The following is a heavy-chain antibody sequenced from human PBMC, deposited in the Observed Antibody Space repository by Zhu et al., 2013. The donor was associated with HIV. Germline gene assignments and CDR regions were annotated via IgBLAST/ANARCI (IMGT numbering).Heavy chain of an antibody. J-gene: IGHJ4*02. CDR2: INAGNGNT. CDR1: GYTFTSYA. D-gene: IGHD3-9*01. CDR3: ARDSRLQRLGILTGYPYY. V-gene: IGHV1-3*01. Sequence: QVQPVQSGAEVKKPGASVKVSCKASGYTFTSYAMHWVRQAPGQRLEWMGWINAGNGNTKYSQKFQGRVTITRDTSASTAYMELSSLRSEDTAVYYCARDSRLQRLGILTGYPYYWGQGTLVTVSS.